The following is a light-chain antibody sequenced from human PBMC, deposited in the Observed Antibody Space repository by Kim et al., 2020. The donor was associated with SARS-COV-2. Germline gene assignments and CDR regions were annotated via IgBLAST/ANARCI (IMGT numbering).Light chain of an antibody. CDR1: QSISRY. CDR3: QQTYTTPWT. V-gene: IGKV1-39*01. Sequence: DIQMTQSPSSLSASVGDRVTVTCRASQSISRYLNWYRQRPGKAPELLVYSASSLQSAFPSRFSGSGSGTDFTLTISRLLPEDFATYYCQQTYTTPWTFGQGTKVDIK. J-gene: IGKJ1*01. CDR2: SAS.